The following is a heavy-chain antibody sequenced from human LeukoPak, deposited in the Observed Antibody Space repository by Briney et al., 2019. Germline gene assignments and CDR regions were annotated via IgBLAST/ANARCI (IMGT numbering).Heavy chain of an antibody. J-gene: IGHJ4*02. Sequence: ASVKVSCKASGHTFTSYYMHWVRQAPGQGLEWMGIINPSGGSTSYAQKFQGRVTMTRDTSISTAYMELSRLRSDDTAVYYCARERLPYDSSGYDYWGQGTLVTVSS. V-gene: IGHV1-46*01. D-gene: IGHD3-22*01. CDR1: GHTFTSYY. CDR3: ARERLPYDSSGYDY. CDR2: INPSGGST.